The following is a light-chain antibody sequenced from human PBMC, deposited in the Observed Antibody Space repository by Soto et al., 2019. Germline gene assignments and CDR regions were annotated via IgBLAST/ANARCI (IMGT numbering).Light chain of an antibody. V-gene: IGKV1-33*01. CDR2: DAS. CDR3: QQYDNLPPGFT. Sequence: DIQMTQSPSSLSASVGDRVTITCQASQDISNYLNWYQQKPGKAPKLLIYDASNLETGVPSRFSGSGSGTDVTFNISRLQPEDIATYYCQQYDNLPPGFTFGPGTKVDIK. J-gene: IGKJ3*01. CDR1: QDISNY.